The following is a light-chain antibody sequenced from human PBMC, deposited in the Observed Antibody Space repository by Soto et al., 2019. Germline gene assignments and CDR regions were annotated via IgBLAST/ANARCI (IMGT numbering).Light chain of an antibody. J-gene: IGKJ2*01. CDR1: RDISSS. Sequence: DVQMTQSPSSLSASVGDRVTITCRASRDISSSLAWYQQKPGKVPKLLIYAASTLHAGVQSRFSGSGSGTFFKLTINGLQPEDVATYYCQKYNSAPNTFGRGTRLEIK. V-gene: IGKV1-27*01. CDR2: AAS. CDR3: QKYNSAPNT.